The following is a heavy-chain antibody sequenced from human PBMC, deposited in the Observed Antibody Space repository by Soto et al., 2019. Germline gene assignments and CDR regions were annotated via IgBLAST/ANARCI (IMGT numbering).Heavy chain of an antibody. CDR3: ARDGDSGPPGYYYYYYGMDV. D-gene: IGHD5-12*01. V-gene: IGHV3-21*01. CDR1: GFNFRSYS. Sequence: PGGSQRLSSTSSGFNFRSYSMNWVRQAPGKGLEWVSSISSSSSYIYYADSVKGRFTISRDNAKNSLYLQMNSLRAEDTAVYYCARDGDSGPPGYYYYYYGMDVWGQGTTVTVSS. J-gene: IGHJ6*02. CDR2: ISSSSSYI.